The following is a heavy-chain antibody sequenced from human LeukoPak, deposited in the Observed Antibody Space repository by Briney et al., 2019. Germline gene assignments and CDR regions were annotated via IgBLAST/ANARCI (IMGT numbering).Heavy chain of an antibody. Sequence: GGSLRLSCAASGFMFSNYWMGWVRQAPGKGLEWVANIRQDGSDKYYVESVRGRITISRDNAQNSLYLQMNSLRGEDSAVYYCGRWGIAAALDRWGQGTLVTVSS. J-gene: IGHJ5*02. CDR3: GRWGIAAALDR. D-gene: IGHD2-15*01. V-gene: IGHV3-7*01. CDR1: GFMFSNYW. CDR2: IRQDGSDK.